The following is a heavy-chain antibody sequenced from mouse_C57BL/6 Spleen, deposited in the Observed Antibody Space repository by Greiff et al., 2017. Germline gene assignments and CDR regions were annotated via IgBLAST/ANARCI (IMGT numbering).Heavy chain of an antibody. CDR2: INPNNGGT. J-gene: IGHJ1*03. D-gene: IGHD2-5*01. CDR3: ARGSNYGWYFDV. V-gene: IGHV1-22*01. CDR1: GYTFTDYN. Sequence: VQLQQSGPELVKPGASVKMSCKASGYTFTDYNMHWVKQSHGTSLEWIGYINPNNGGTSYNQKFKGKATLTVNKSSSTAYMELRSLTSEDSAVYYCARGSNYGWYFDVWGTGTTVTVSS.